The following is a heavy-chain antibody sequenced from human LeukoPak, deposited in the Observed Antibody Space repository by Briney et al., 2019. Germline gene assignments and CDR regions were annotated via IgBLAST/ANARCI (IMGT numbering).Heavy chain of an antibody. D-gene: IGHD6-13*01. CDR3: ARAGIAAAGRHYFDY. V-gene: IGHV4-4*07. CDR1: GGSISSYY. CDR2: IYTSGST. Sequence: SETLSLTCTVSGGSISSYYWSWIRQPAGKGLEWIGRIYTSGSTNYNPSLKSRVTMSVDTSKNQFSLKLGSVTAADTAVYYCARAGIAAAGRHYFDYWGQGTLVTVSS. J-gene: IGHJ4*02.